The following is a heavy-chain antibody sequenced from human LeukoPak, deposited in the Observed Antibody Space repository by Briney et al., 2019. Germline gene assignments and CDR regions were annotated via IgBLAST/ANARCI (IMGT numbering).Heavy chain of an antibody. CDR2: IQYDGSNK. Sequence: PGGSLRLSCTASGFTFSYYGMHWVRQAPGKGLEWVAFIQYDGSNKYYADSVKGRFTISRDNYKNTLYLQMNSVRAEDTALHYCAKDDKIVVMVAATLDYWGQGTLVTVSS. D-gene: IGHD2-15*01. V-gene: IGHV3-30*02. CDR1: GFTFSYYG. J-gene: IGHJ4*02. CDR3: AKDDKIVVMVAATLDY.